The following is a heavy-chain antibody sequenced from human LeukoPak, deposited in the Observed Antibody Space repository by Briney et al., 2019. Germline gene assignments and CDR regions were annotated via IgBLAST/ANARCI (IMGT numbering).Heavy chain of an antibody. D-gene: IGHD1-14*01. V-gene: IGHV1-2*06. CDR2: INPNSGGT. CDR1: GYTFTAYY. J-gene: IGHJ3*02. Sequence: ASVKVSCKTSGYTFTAYYMHWVRQAPGQGLEWMGRINPNSGGTNYAQKFQGRVTMTRDTSISTAYMELSRLRSDDTAVYFCAGDLSGISSATDAFDIWGQGTMVTVSS. CDR3: AGDLSGISSATDAFDI.